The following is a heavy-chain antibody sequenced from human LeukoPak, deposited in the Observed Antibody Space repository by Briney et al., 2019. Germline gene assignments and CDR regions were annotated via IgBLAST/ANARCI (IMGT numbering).Heavy chain of an antibody. J-gene: IGHJ4*02. D-gene: IGHD6-13*01. V-gene: IGHV3-21*01. CDR2: ISSSSSHI. CDR3: ARDQGGSAPAGPFDY. Sequence: KPGGSLRLSCATSGFTFSSYRMNWVRQAPGKGLEWVSSISSSSSHIYYADSVKGRFTIARDNAKNSLYLQMNSLRGEDTAVYYCARDQGGSAPAGPFDYWGQGTLVTVSS. CDR1: GFTFSSYR.